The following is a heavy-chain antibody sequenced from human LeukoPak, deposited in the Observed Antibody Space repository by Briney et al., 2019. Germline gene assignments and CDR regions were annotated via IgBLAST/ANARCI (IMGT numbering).Heavy chain of an antibody. Sequence: ASVKVSCKASGYTFTGYYMHWVRQAPGQGLEWMGWINPNSGGTNYAQKFQGRVTMTRDTSISTAYMELSRLRSDDTAVYYCARGAGTTAQDFDHWGQGTLVTVSS. CDR3: ARGAGTTAQDFDH. D-gene: IGHD1-7*01. V-gene: IGHV1-2*02. J-gene: IGHJ4*02. CDR2: INPNSGGT. CDR1: GYTFTGYY.